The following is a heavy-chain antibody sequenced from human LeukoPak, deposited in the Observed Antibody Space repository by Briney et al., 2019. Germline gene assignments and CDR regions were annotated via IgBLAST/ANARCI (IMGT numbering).Heavy chain of an antibody. Sequence: ASVKVSCKASGYTFTSYYMHWVRQAPGQGREWMGIIIPSGGSTSYAQKYEGRVTMTRDTSTSTVYMELSSLRSEDTAVYYCASDLVVVVPAAQYYYYGMDVWGQGTTVTVSS. D-gene: IGHD2-2*01. CDR3: ASDLVVVVPAAQYYYYGMDV. J-gene: IGHJ6*02. CDR2: IIPSGGST. CDR1: GYTFTSYY. V-gene: IGHV1-46*01.